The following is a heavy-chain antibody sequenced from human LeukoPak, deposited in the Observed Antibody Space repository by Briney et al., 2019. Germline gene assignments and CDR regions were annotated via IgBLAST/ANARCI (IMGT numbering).Heavy chain of an antibody. Sequence: SETLSLTCTVSGGSASSGSYYWSWIRQPPGKGLEWIGYIYYSGSTKYNPSLKSRVTISIDTSKNQFSLKLSSVTAADTAMYYCAGVVGGSYSMDVWGQGTTVTVSS. J-gene: IGHJ6*03. D-gene: IGHD1-26*01. CDR1: GGSASSGSYY. V-gene: IGHV4-61*01. CDR3: AGVVGGSYSMDV. CDR2: IYYSGST.